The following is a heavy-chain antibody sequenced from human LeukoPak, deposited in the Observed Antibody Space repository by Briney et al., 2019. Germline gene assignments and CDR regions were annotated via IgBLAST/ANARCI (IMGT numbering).Heavy chain of an antibody. CDR3: ARAFDTPMAESSHY. Sequence: GGSLTLSCAASGFTFSSYSMNWVRQAPGKGLEWVSSISSSRDINYADSVRGRFTISRDDAKNSLYLQMNGLRAEDTAVYYCARAFDTPMAESSHYWGQGTLVTVSS. J-gene: IGHJ4*02. CDR2: ISSSRDI. CDR1: GFTFSSYS. D-gene: IGHD5-18*01. V-gene: IGHV3-21*01.